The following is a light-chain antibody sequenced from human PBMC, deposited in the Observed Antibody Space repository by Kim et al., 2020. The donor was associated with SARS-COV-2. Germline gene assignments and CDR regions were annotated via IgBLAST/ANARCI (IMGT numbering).Light chain of an antibody. CDR3: QQYHNWPPT. Sequence: VSPGEKATLSCRARQSVSSNLAWYQQKPGQAPRLLIYAASPRATGIPARFSGCGSRTEFTLAISCLQSEDFAVYHCQQYHNWPPTFGQGTKGDIK. J-gene: IGKJ1*01. V-gene: IGKV3-15*01. CDR2: AAS. CDR1: QSVSSN.